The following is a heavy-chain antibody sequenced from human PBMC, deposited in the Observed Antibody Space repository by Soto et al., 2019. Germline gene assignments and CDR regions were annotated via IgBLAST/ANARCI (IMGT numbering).Heavy chain of an antibody. Sequence: QITLKESGPTLVKPTQTLTLTCTFSGFSLSTSGVGVGWIRQPPGKALEWLALIYWDDDKGYSPSLKSRLTITKDTSKNQVVLTMTNMDPVYTATYYCGHMDTTVTRRWGQGILVTVSS. V-gene: IGHV2-5*02. J-gene: IGHJ4*02. CDR2: IYWDDDK. CDR3: GHMDTTVTRR. CDR1: GFSLSTSGVG. D-gene: IGHD4-17*01.